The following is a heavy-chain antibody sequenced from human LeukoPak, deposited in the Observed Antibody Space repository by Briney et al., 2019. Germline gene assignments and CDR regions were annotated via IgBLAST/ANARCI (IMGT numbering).Heavy chain of an antibody. V-gene: IGHV1-2*02. J-gene: IGHJ4*02. D-gene: IGHD1-26*01. CDR3: ARNLGYVVGAPQYYFDY. Sequence: ASVKVSCKASGYTFTGYYMHWVRQAPGQGLEWMGWINPNSGGTNYAQKFQGRVTMTRDTSISTAYMELSRLRSDDTAVYYCARNLGYVVGAPQYYFDYWGQGTLVTVSS. CDR1: GYTFTGYY. CDR2: INPNSGGT.